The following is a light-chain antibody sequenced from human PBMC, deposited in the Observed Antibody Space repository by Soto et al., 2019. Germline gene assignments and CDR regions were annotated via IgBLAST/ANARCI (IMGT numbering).Light chain of an antibody. CDR2: GAS. Sequence: EIILTQSPASLSVSPGERATLSCRASQSVNNNLAWYQQKPGQAPRLLIYGASTRATGIPGRFRGSGSGTEFTLTITSLQSEDFAVYFCQQYNNVPPDTFGQGTNLEIK. CDR3: QQYNNVPPDT. V-gene: IGKV3-15*01. J-gene: IGKJ2*01. CDR1: QSVNNN.